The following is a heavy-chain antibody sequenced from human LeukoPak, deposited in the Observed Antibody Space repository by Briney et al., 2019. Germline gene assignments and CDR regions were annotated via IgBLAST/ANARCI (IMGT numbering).Heavy chain of an antibody. CDR1: GSGFTFGNLG. CDR3: AKDGSWGDYYIYFYMDV. CDR2: ISGSGYYT. J-gene: IGHJ6*03. D-gene: IGHD3-16*01. Sequence: GGSLRLSCEASGSGFTFGNLGMSWVRQAPGKGLEWLSGISGSGYYTYYADSVKGRFTISRDNSKNTLYIEMNSLRAEDTAVYYCAKDGSWGDYYIYFYMDVWGKGTTVTVSS. V-gene: IGHV3-23*01.